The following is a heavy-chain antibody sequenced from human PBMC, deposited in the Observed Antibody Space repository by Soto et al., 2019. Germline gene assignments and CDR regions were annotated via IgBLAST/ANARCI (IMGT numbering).Heavy chain of an antibody. J-gene: IGHJ6*02. Sequence: GESLKISCKGSGYSFTTYWIGWVRQMPGKGLEWMGVIYPGDSDTRYSPSFQGQVTISADTSISTAYMELSGLRSDDTAVYYCARELSLSAYVKWYYGMDVWGQGTTVTVSS. CDR1: GYSFTTYW. V-gene: IGHV5-51*01. D-gene: IGHD3-16*02. CDR3: ARELSLSAYVKWYYGMDV. CDR2: IYPGDSDT.